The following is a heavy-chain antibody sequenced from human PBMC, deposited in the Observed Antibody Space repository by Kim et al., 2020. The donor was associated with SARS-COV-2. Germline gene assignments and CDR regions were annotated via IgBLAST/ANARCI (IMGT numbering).Heavy chain of an antibody. Sequence: GGSLRLSCAASGFTFSSYSMNWVRQAPGKGLEWVSSISSSSSYIYYADSVKGRFTISRDNAKNSLYLQMNSLRAEDTAVYYCARGGGYCSGGSCYSDYYYYGMDVWGQGTTVTVSS. CDR2: ISSSSSYI. D-gene: IGHD2-15*01. V-gene: IGHV3-21*01. CDR1: GFTFSSYS. J-gene: IGHJ6*02. CDR3: ARGGGYCSGGSCYSDYYYYGMDV.